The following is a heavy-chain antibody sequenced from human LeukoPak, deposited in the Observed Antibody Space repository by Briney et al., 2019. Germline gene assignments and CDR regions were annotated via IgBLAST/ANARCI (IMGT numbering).Heavy chain of an antibody. CDR3: ARDCGYSFDY. CDR1: GFTFSSYW. V-gene: IGHV3-74*01. CDR2: INSAGSST. Sequence: GGSLRLSCAASGFTFSSYWMHWVRQAPGKGLVWVSHINSAGSSTTYADSVKGRFTISRDNAKNTLYLQMNSLRAEDTAVYYCARDCGYSFDYWGQGTLVTVSS. J-gene: IGHJ4*02. D-gene: IGHD3-22*01.